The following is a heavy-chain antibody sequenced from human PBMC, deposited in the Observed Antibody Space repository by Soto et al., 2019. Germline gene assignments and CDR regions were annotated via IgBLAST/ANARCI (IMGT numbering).Heavy chain of an antibody. CDR3: ARDGEEYYFDY. CDR1: GGSISSYY. CDR2: FYYSGST. D-gene: IGHD3-10*01. Sequence: QVQLQESGPGLLKPSETLSLTCTVSGGSISSYYWSWIRQPPGKGLEWIGYFYYSGSTNYNPSLMCRVTMTVDTSKKQFSLTLTAVTAADTAVYYCARDGEEYYFDYWGQGTLVTVSS. J-gene: IGHJ4*02. V-gene: IGHV4-59*01.